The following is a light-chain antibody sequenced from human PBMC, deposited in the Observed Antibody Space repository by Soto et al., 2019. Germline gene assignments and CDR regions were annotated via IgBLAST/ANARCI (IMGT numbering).Light chain of an antibody. CDR3: ATWDDSLNGYV. V-gene: IGLV1-44*01. CDR2: SNN. J-gene: IGLJ1*01. Sequence: QSVLTQPPSASGTPGQRVTISCSGSSSNIGSNVVNWFQQLPGTAPKLRIYSNNQRPSGVPDRFSGSKSGTSASLAISGLQSEDEADYYCATWDDSLNGYVFGTVNKVTVL. CDR1: SSNIGSNV.